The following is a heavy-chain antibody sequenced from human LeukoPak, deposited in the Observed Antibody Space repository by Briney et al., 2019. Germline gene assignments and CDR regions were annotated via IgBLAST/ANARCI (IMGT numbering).Heavy chain of an antibody. CDR2: ISSSSTYI. D-gene: IGHD3-10*01. CDR3: ATYGSGSYYYFDY. V-gene: IGHV3-21*01. Sequence: GGSLRLSCVASGFTFSSYSMNWVRQAPGKGLEWVSSISSSSTYIYYADSVRGRFTISRDNAKNSLYLQMNSLRAEDTAVYYCATYGSGSYYYFDYWGQGTLVTVSS. J-gene: IGHJ4*02. CDR1: GFTFSSYS.